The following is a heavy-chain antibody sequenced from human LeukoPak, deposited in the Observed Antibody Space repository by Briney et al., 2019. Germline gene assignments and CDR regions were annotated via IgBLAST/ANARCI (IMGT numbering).Heavy chain of an antibody. CDR2: IRSDGSNK. V-gene: IGHV3-30*02. CDR3: AQWSRYFDY. Sequence: GGSLRLSCAASGFTFSSYAMHWVRQAPGKGLEWVTFIRSDGSNKYYADSVKGRFTISRDNSKNTLYLQMNSLRAEDTALYFCAQWSRYFDYWGQGTLVTVSS. CDR1: GFTFSSYA. D-gene: IGHD1-26*01. J-gene: IGHJ4*02.